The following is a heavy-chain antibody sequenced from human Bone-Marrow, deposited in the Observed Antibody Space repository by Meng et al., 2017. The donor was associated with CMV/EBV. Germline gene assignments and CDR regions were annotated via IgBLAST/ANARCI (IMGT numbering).Heavy chain of an antibody. CDR3: ARGLWFGDLDY. J-gene: IGHJ4*01. CDR1: GGSFSGYY. CDR2: INHSGST. D-gene: IGHD3-10*01. V-gene: IGHV4-34*01. Sequence: SETLSLTCAVYGGSFSGYYWSWIRQPPGKGLEWIGEINHSGSTNYNPSLKSRVTISVDTSKNQFSLKLSSVTAADTAVYYCARGLWFGDLDYWGPRTLVTVSS.